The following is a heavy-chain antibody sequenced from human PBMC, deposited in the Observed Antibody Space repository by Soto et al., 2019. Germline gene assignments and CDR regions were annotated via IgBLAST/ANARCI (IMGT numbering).Heavy chain of an antibody. V-gene: IGHV1-46*01. D-gene: IGHD2-2*01. CDR3: ARDPNIVVVQAARHYYYGMDV. Sequence: GASVKVSCKASGYTFTSYYMHWVRQAPGQGLEWMGIINPSGGSTSYAQKFQGRVTMTRDTSTSTVYMELSSLRSEDTAVYYCARDPNIVVVQAARHYYYGMDVWGQGTTVTVSS. J-gene: IGHJ6*02. CDR1: GYTFTSYY. CDR2: INPSGGST.